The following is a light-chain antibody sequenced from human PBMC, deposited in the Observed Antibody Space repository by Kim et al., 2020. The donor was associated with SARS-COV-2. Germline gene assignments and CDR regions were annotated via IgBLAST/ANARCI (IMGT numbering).Light chain of an antibody. J-gene: IGLJ2*01. CDR2: GKN. CDR3: NSRDSSGNHQV. V-gene: IGLV3-19*01. Sequence: SSELTQNPAVSVALGQTVRITCQGDSLRSYYASWYQQKPGQAPVLVIYGKNNRPSGIPDRFSGSSSGNTASLTITGAQAEDDAVYYCNSRDSSGNHQVFGGGTQLTVL. CDR1: SLRSYY.